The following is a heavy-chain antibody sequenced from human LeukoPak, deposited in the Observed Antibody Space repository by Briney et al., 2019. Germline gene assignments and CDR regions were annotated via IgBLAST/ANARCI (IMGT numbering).Heavy chain of an antibody. V-gene: IGHV4-38-2*01. CDR3: AGRYSYGQTWFDP. Sequence: SSETLSLTCAVSGYSISSGYYWGWIRQPPGKGLEWIGSIYHSGSTYYNPSLKSRVTISVDTSKNQFSPKLSSVTAADTAVYYCAGRYSYGQTWFDPWGQGTLVTVSS. CDR2: IYHSGST. J-gene: IGHJ5*02. CDR1: GYSISSGYY. D-gene: IGHD5-18*01.